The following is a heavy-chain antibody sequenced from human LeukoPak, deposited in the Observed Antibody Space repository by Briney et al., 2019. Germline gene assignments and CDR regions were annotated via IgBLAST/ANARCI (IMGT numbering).Heavy chain of an antibody. D-gene: IGHD5-12*01. CDR1: GESLSGYF. Sequence: SETMSLTCAVYGESLSGYFWNCISQPPGKGLEWIGEINHSGSTSNHNPSLKSRVTMSVDTSKNQFSLKLSSVTAADTAVYYCARKSGYARDYWGQGNLVTVSS. CDR3: ARKSGYARDY. J-gene: IGHJ4*02. V-gene: IGHV4-34*01. CDR2: INHSGST.